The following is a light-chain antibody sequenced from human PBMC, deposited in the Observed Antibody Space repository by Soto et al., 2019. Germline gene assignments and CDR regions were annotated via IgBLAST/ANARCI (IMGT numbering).Light chain of an antibody. CDR3: QQSYSTPLLT. Sequence: DIQMTQSPSSLSASVGDRVTITCRASQSISSYLNWYQQKPGKAPKLLIYAASSLQSGVPSRFSGSESGTDFTLTISSLQPEDFATYYCQQSYSTPLLTFGGGTKVETK. V-gene: IGKV1-39*01. CDR1: QSISSY. CDR2: AAS. J-gene: IGKJ4*01.